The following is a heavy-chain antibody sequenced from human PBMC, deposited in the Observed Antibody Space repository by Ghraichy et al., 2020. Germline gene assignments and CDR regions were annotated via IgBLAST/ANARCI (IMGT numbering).Heavy chain of an antibody. CDR2: IIAYNGNT. CDR1: GYTFTSYG. CDR3: ARDWETTLQSNWFDP. Sequence: ASVKVSCKASGYTFTSYGISWVRQAPGQGLEWMGWIIAYNGNTNYAQKLQGRVTMTTDTSTSTAYMELRSLRSDDTAVYYCARDWETTLQSNWFDPWGQGTLVTVSS. V-gene: IGHV1-18*01. J-gene: IGHJ5*02. D-gene: IGHD1-1*01.